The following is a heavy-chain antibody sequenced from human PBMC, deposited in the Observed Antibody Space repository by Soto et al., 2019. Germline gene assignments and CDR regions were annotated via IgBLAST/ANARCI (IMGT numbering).Heavy chain of an antibody. J-gene: IGHJ5*02. Sequence: ASVNLSCTAAGYTFTSYGISWVRQAPGQGLEWMGWISAYNGNTNYAQKLQGRVTMTTDTSTSTAYMELRSLRSEDTAFYYCARGVGTSCYNGLKGLDPWGQGSLGT. CDR3: ARGVGTSCYNGLKGLDP. D-gene: IGHD2-2*02. V-gene: IGHV1-18*01. CDR1: GYTFTSYG. CDR2: ISAYNGNT.